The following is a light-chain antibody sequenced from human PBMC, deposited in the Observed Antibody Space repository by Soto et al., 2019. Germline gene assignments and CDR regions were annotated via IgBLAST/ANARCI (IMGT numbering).Light chain of an antibody. CDR2: KAS. J-gene: IGKJ1*01. CDR3: QHYKMYSPWT. CDR1: QTISSW. V-gene: IGKV1-5*03. Sequence: QLTQAPSPLSGSVGERSTINCRASQTISSWLAWYQQKPGKAPPLXXYKASTLKSGVPSRFSGSGSGTDYTLTISSMQPHDFANYYGQHYKMYSPWTFGQGTKVDI.